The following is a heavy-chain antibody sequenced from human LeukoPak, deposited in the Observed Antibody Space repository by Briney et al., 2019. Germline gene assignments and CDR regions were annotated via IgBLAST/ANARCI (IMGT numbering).Heavy chain of an antibody. CDR3: AKGIGAFANNWFDP. D-gene: IGHD4/OR15-4a*01. Sequence: GGSLRLSCAASGFTFDSYAMSWVRQTPGKGLQWVASINTAGDNTYTVNPVKGRFTISRDNLKNTLYLQMNGLRVEDTAIYYCAKGIGAFANNWFDPWGQGTLVTVSS. CDR2: INTAGDNT. CDR1: GFTFDSYA. J-gene: IGHJ5*02. V-gene: IGHV3-23*01.